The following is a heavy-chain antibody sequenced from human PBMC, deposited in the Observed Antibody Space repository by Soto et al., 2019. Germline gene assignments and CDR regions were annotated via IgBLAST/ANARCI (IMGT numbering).Heavy chain of an antibody. J-gene: IGHJ5*01. V-gene: IGHV4-39*01. CDR3: ARLPSRHWVDY. CDR1: CSSISSRGYY. Sequence: SETLSLTCTVSCSSISSRGYYWGWIRQPPGRGLEWIGSLYYNVGTYYNPSLKSRVTISADTSANQFSLMVNSVTAADTAIYYCARLPSRHWVDYWCHGTLVTVSS. CDR2: LYYNVGT.